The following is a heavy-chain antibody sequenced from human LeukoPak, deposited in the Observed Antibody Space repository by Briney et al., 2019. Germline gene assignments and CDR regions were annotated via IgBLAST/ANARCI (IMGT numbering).Heavy chain of an antibody. J-gene: IGHJ4*02. CDR2: FDPEDGET. D-gene: IGHD6-19*01. CDR1: GYTLTELS. Sequence: ASVKVSCKVSGYTLTELSMHWVRQAPGKGLEWMGGFDPEDGETIYAQKFQGRVTMTEDTSTDTAYMELSSLRSEDTAVYYCATGYLRYSSGWHSSGSDYWGQGTLVTVSS. CDR3: ATGYLRYSSGWHSSGSDY. V-gene: IGHV1-24*01.